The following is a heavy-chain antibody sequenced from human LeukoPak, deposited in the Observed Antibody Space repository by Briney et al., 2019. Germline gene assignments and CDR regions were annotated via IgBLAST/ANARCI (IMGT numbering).Heavy chain of an antibody. Sequence: QAGGSLRLSCAASGFSVSTNFMNWVRQAPGRGLEWVSVMYSGGTTSYADSVKSRFTISRDNSKNTVSLQMNSLRIDDTAVYYCAREGYSSGSRTGIDYWGQGTLVTVSS. CDR1: GFSVSTNF. CDR2: MYSGGTT. J-gene: IGHJ4*02. CDR3: AREGYSSGSRTGIDY. D-gene: IGHD5-18*01. V-gene: IGHV3-53*05.